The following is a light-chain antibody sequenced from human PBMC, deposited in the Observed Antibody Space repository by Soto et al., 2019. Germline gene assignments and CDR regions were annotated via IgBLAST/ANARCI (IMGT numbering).Light chain of an antibody. CDR3: QQYGTSEII. V-gene: IGKV3-20*01. CDR1: QTLSNSF. CDR2: DTS. J-gene: IGKJ5*01. Sequence: IVLTQSPGTLSLSPGGRATLSCRASQTLSNSFIAWYQQKPGQAPRLLIYDTSSRATGVPDRYSASGSGTDFTLTISRLEPEDFAVFFCQQYGTSEIIFGQGARLEIK.